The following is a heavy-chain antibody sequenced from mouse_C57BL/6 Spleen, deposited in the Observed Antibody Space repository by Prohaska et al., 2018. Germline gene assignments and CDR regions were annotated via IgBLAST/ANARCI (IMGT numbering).Heavy chain of an antibody. V-gene: IGHV14-3*01. CDR3: APYDYDGYYAMDY. D-gene: IGHD2-4*01. Sequence: EVQLQQSVAELVRPGASVKLSCTASGFNIKNTYMHWVKQRPDQGLEWIGRIDPANGNTKYAPKFQGKATITADTSSNTAYLQLSSLTSEDTAIYYCAPYDYDGYYAMDYWGQGTSVTVSS. CDR2: IDPANGNT. CDR1: GFNIKNTY. J-gene: IGHJ4*01.